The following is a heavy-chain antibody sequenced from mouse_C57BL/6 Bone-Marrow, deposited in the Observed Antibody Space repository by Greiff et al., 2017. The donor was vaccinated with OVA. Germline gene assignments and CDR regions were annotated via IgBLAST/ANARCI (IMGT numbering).Heavy chain of an antibody. Sequence: VQLQQSGSELRSPGSSVKLSCKDFDSEVFPIAYMSWVRQKPGHGFEWIGGILPSIGRTIYGEKFEDKATLDADTLSNTAYLELNSLTSEDSAIYYCARGSYYGSKDYYAMDYWGQGTSVTVSS. D-gene: IGHD1-1*01. CDR2: ILPSIGRT. V-gene: IGHV15-2*01. J-gene: IGHJ4*01. CDR1: DSEVFPIAY. CDR3: ARGSYYGSKDYYAMDY.